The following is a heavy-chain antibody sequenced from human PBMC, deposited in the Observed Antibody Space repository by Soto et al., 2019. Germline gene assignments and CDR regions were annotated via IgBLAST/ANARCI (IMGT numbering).Heavy chain of an antibody. D-gene: IGHD3-22*01. CDR2: IYHIVT. CDR1: GGSISSGGYS. V-gene: IGHV4-30-2*01. J-gene: IGHJ4*02. Sequence: PSETLSLTCAVSGGSISSGGYSWSWIRQPPGKGLEWIGYIYHIVTYYNPSLKSRVTISVDRSKHQFSLKLSSVTAADTAVYYCARTYDGSGPNSGGQGILVTVSS. CDR3: ARTYDGSGPNS.